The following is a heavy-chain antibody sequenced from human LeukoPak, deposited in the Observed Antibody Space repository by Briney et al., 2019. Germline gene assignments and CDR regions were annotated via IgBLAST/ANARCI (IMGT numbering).Heavy chain of an antibody. CDR1: GFTFSSYW. D-gene: IGHD3-22*01. J-gene: IGHJ4*02. CDR2: INSDGSST. Sequence: PGGSLRLSCAASGFTFSSYWMHWVRQAPGKRLVWVSRINSDGSSTSYADSVKGRFTISRDNAKNTLYLQMNSLRAEDTALYYCARGRHRYYYDSSGYYLRFDHWGQGTLVTVSS. CDR3: ARGRHRYYYDSSGYYLRFDH. V-gene: IGHV3-74*01.